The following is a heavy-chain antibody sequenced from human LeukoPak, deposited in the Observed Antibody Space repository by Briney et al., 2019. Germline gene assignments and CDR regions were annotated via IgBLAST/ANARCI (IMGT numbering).Heavy chain of an antibody. D-gene: IGHD6-6*01. CDR1: GGTFSSYA. Sequence: GASVKVFCKASGGTFSSYAISWVRQAPGQGLEWMGGIIPIFGTANYAQKFQGRVTITTDESTSTAYMELSSLRSEDTAVYYCASSSSFYMDVWGKGTTVTVSS. CDR3: ASSSSFYMDV. V-gene: IGHV1-69*05. CDR2: IIPIFGTA. J-gene: IGHJ6*03.